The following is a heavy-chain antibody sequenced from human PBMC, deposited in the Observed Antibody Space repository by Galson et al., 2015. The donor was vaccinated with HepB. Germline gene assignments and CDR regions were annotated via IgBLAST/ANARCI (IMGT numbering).Heavy chain of an antibody. J-gene: IGHJ3*02. V-gene: IGHV7-4-1*02. CDR2: INTNTGNP. D-gene: IGHD3-22*01. CDR3: ARDLGYYDSSGYYSFAFDI. CDR1: GGTFSSYA. Sequence: SVKVSCKASGGTFSSYAISWVRQAPGQGLEWMGWINTNTGNPTYAQGFTGRFVFSLDTSVSTAYLQISSLKAEDTAVYYCARDLGYYDSSGYYSFAFDIWGQGTMVTVSS.